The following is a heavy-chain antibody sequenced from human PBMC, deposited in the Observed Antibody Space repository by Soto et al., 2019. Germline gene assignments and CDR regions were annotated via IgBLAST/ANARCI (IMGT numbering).Heavy chain of an antibody. V-gene: IGHV3-30*18. D-gene: IGHD3-16*01. J-gene: IGHJ4*02. CDR1: GFTFSSYG. Sequence: GGSLRLSCAASGFTFSSYGMHWVRQAPGKGLEWVAVISYDGSNKYYADSVKGRFTISRDNSKNTLYLQMNSLRAEDTAVCYCAKGGRLRLGEAFDYWGQGTLVTVSS. CDR3: AKGGRLRLGEAFDY. CDR2: ISYDGSNK.